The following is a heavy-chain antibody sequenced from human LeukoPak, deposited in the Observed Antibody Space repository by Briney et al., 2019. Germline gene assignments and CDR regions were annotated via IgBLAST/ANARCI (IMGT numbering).Heavy chain of an antibody. Sequence: GGSLRLSCAASGFTFSSYAMHWVRQAPGKGLEWVAVISYDGSNKYYADSVKGRFTISRDNSKNTLYLQMNSLRAEDTAVYYCARAYSSSWSGWFDPWGQGTLVTVSS. V-gene: IGHV3-30-3*01. CDR3: ARAYSSSWSGWFDP. J-gene: IGHJ5*02. D-gene: IGHD6-13*01. CDR1: GFTFSSYA. CDR2: ISYDGSNK.